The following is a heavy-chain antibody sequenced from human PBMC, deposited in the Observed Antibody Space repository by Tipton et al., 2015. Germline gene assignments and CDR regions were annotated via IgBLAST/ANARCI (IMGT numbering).Heavy chain of an antibody. J-gene: IGHJ6*02. Sequence: RSLRLSCAASGFIFSSYGMHWVRQAPGKGLEWVAVIWYDGSNKYYADSVKGRFTISRDNSKNTLYLQMNSLGAEDTAIYFCAKGDNVFRYGRRMDVWGQGTTVTVSS. D-gene: IGHD3-16*01. V-gene: IGHV3-33*06. CDR3: AKGDNVFRYGRRMDV. CDR1: GFIFSSYG. CDR2: IWYDGSNK.